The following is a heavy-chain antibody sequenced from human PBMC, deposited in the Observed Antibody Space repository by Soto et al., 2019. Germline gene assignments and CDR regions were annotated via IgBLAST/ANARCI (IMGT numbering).Heavy chain of an antibody. D-gene: IGHD6-19*01. CDR1: GFTFSSYA. Sequence: GGSLRLSCAASGFTFSSYAMHWVRQAPGKGLEYVSAISSNGGSTYYANSVKGRFTISRDNSKNTLYLQMGSLRAEDMAVYYCARVLAVAGPFDYWGQGTLVTVSS. J-gene: IGHJ4*02. CDR2: ISSNGGST. V-gene: IGHV3-64*01. CDR3: ARVLAVAGPFDY.